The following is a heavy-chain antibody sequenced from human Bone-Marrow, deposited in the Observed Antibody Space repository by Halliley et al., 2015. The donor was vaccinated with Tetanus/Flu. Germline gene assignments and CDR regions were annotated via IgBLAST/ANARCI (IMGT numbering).Heavy chain of an antibody. J-gene: IGHJ4*02. V-gene: IGHV5-51*01. CDR3: ARGSAIGTGFYFDY. D-gene: IGHD3-10*01. Sequence: GPTSPGDSDPPYTPSFQGRVTIPADTSINPAYLRGSSLKASDTAMYYCARGSAIGTGFYFDYWGQGTLVTVSS. CDR2: TSPGDSDP.